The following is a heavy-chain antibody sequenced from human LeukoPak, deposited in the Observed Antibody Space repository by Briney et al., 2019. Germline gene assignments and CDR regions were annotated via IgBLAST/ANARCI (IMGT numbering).Heavy chain of an antibody. Sequence: GGSLRLSCAASGFMFNGYSMTWVRQAPGKGLEWVSYISGGSDYIYYTDSVKGRFTISRDNAKKSLYLQLNSLRVEDTAVYYCARDRPVAGIYFDYWGQGTLVTVSS. J-gene: IGHJ4*02. CDR2: ISGGSDYI. D-gene: IGHD6-19*01. CDR3: ARDRPVAGIYFDY. CDR1: GFMFNGYS. V-gene: IGHV3-21*01.